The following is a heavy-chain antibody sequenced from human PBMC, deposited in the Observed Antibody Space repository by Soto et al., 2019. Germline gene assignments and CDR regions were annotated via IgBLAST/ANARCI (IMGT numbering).Heavy chain of an antibody. V-gene: IGHV3-74*01. CDR2: GNSDGSST. CDR3: ERSNSGTYGCFDP. J-gene: IGHJ5*02. D-gene: IGHD1-26*01. Sequence: GGSLRLSWAASGFTISSHGMHWVRQAPGKGLVWVSRGNSDGSSTSYADSVKGRFIISRDNAKNTLYLQMNILRTEDTALYYCERSNSGTYGCFDPWGQGTLVTVSS. CDR1: GFTISSHG.